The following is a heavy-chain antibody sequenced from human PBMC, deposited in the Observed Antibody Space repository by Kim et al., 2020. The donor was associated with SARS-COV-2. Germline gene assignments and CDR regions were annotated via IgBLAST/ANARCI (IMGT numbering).Heavy chain of an antibody. CDR1: GFTFSSYS. V-gene: IGHV3-48*02. Sequence: GGSLRLSCAASGFTFSSYSMNWVRQAPGKGLEWVSYISSSSSTIYYADSVKGRFTISRDNAKNSLYLQMNSLRDEDTAVYYCARSFQRNYGDYDWFDPWGQGTLVTVSS. D-gene: IGHD4-17*01. J-gene: IGHJ5*02. CDR2: ISSSSSTI. CDR3: ARSFQRNYGDYDWFDP.